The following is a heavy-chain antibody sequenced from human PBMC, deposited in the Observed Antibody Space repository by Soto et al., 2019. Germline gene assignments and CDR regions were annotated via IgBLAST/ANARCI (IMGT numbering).Heavy chain of an antibody. Sequence: QLQLQESGPGLVKPSETLSLTCTVSGGSISSSSYYWGWIRQPPGKGLEWIGSIYYSGSTYYNPSPKRRVTISVDTSKNQFSLKLSSVTAADTAVYYWARHTPAISISDHWGQGTLVTVSS. J-gene: IGHJ4*02. D-gene: IGHD2-15*01. CDR3: ARHTPAISISDH. V-gene: IGHV4-39*01. CDR1: GGSISSSSYY. CDR2: IYYSGST.